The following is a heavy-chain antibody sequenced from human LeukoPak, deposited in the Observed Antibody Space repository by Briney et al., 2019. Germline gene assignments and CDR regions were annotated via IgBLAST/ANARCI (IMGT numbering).Heavy chain of an antibody. Sequence: SETLSLTCAVYGGSFSGYYWSWIRQPPGKGLEWIGEINHSGSTNYNPSLKSRVTISVDTSKNQFSLKLSSVTAADTAVYYRARGRIGIAARPNYYYYYYMDVWGKGTTVTVSS. CDR3: ARGRIGIAARPNYYYYYYMDV. CDR1: GGSFSGYY. J-gene: IGHJ6*03. D-gene: IGHD6-6*01. CDR2: INHSGST. V-gene: IGHV4-34*01.